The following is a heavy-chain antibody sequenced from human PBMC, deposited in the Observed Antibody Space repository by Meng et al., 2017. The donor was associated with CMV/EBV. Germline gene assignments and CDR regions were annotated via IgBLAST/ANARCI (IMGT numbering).Heavy chain of an antibody. CDR3: ARDPSLRWIDY. CDR2: IYYSGRT. Sequence: SIXCXSWGWIRXPPGKXXXWXVXIYYSGRTYYNPSLKSRVTISVYTSKNQFSLKLSSVTAADTAVYYCARDPSLRWIDYWGQGTLVTVSS. V-gene: IGHV4-39*07. J-gene: IGHJ4*02. CDR1: SIXCXS. D-gene: IGHD4-23*01.